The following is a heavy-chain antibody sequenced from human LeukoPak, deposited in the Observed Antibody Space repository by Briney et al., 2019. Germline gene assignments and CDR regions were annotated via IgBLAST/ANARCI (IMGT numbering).Heavy chain of an antibody. D-gene: IGHD6-13*01. CDR1: GGSISSGYYY. CDR3: ARDHFSSSWESGGAFDI. CDR2: IYTSGST. Sequence: SETLSLTCTVSGGSISSGYYYWSWIRQPAGKGLEWIGRIYTSGSTNYNPSLKSRVTISVDTSRNQFSLKLSSVTAADTAVYYCARDHFSSSWESGGAFDIWGQGTMVTVSS. V-gene: IGHV4-61*02. J-gene: IGHJ3*02.